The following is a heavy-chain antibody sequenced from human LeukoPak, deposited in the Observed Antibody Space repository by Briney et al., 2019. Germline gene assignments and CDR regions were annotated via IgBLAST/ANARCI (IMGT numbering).Heavy chain of an antibody. V-gene: IGHV3-33*06. D-gene: IGHD6-19*01. CDR1: GFTFSNYV. J-gene: IGHJ4*02. CDR2: ISSDGSPK. CDR3: AKDHLNRGWSYFDS. Sequence: GGSLRLSCAASGFTFSNYVMHWVRQAPGKGLDWVGLISSDGSPKSYADSVKGRFTISRDNSKNTVYLQMNSLRAEDTAVYYCAKDHLNRGWSYFDSWGQGTLVTVSS.